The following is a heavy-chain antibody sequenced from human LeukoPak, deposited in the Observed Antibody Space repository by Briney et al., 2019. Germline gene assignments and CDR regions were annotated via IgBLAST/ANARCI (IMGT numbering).Heavy chain of an antibody. CDR2: IYPGASDT. V-gene: IGHV5-51*01. Sequence: GESLKISCRGSGYRFTNYWIGWVRQMPGRGLEWMGIIYPGASDTRYSPSFQGQDTISAAKSISTASLQWSSLTASDTAMYYCARRDGLGAFDIRGQGTMVTVSS. CDR1: GYRFTNYW. D-gene: IGHD5-24*01. J-gene: IGHJ3*02. CDR3: ARRDGLGAFDI.